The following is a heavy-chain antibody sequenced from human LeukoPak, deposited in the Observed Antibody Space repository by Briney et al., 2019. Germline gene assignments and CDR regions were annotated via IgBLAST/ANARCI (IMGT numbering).Heavy chain of an antibody. V-gene: IGHV4-30-2*01. CDR2: IYHSGST. CDR3: ARRYGDYEGDWFDP. Sequence: SQTLSPTCAVSGGSISSGGYSWSWIRQPPGKGLEWIGYIYHSGSTYYNPSLKSRVTISVDRSKNQFSLKLSSVTAADTAVYYCARRYGDYEGDWFDPWGQGTLVTVSS. CDR1: GGSISSGGYS. D-gene: IGHD4-17*01. J-gene: IGHJ5*02.